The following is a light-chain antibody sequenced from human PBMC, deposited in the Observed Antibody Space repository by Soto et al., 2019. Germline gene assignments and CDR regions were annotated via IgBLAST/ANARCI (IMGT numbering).Light chain of an antibody. CDR1: SSDVGGYNY. CDR3: QSYDNSLSVHVV. J-gene: IGLJ2*01. Sequence: QSALTQPASVSGSPGQSITISCTGTSSDVGGYNYVSWYQQHPGKAPKLMIYEVSNRPSGVSNRFSGSKSGDTASLTISGLQAEDEADYYCQSYDNSLSVHVVFGGGTKLTVL. V-gene: IGLV2-14*01. CDR2: EVS.